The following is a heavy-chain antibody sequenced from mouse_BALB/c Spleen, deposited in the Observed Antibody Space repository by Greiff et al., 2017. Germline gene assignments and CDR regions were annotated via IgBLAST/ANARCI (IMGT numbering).Heavy chain of an antibody. J-gene: IGHJ2*01. V-gene: IGHV5-6-4*01. CDR3: TRDGDLGDY. CDR2: ISSGGSYT. Sequence: EVKLMESGGGLVKPGGSLKLSCAASGFTFSSYTMSWVRQTPEKRLEWVATISSGGSYTYYPDSVKGRFTISRDNAKNTLYLQMSSLKSEDTAMYYCTRDGDLGDYWGQGTTLTVSS. CDR1: GFTFSSYT. D-gene: IGHD3-3*01.